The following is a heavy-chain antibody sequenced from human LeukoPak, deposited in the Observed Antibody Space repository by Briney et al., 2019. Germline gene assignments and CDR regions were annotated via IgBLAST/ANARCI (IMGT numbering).Heavy chain of an antibody. V-gene: IGHV5-51*01. CDR1: GYTFTTYW. Sequence: GESLKISCKTSGYTFTTYWIGWVRQMPGKGLAWMGVIYPGDSDTRYSPPFEGQAIISADKSISTAYLQWSSLKASDTAMYYCAIGLLSGYCGGDCYPYYWGQGTLVTVSS. CDR3: AIGLLSGYCGGDCYPYY. J-gene: IGHJ4*02. CDR2: IYPGDSDT. D-gene: IGHD2-21*02.